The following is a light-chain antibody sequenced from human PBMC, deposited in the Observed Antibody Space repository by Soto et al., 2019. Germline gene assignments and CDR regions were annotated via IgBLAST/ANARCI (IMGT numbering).Light chain of an antibody. CDR3: ISYTSSSTLGHVV. J-gene: IGLJ2*01. Sequence: QSALTQPASVSGSPGQSITISCTGTSSDVGGYNYVSWYQQHPGKAPKPMIYDVSNRPSGVSNRFSGSKSGNTASLTISGLQAEDEAYYYCISYTSSSTLGHVVFGGGTKVTVL. CDR2: DVS. CDR1: SSDVGGYNY. V-gene: IGLV2-14*01.